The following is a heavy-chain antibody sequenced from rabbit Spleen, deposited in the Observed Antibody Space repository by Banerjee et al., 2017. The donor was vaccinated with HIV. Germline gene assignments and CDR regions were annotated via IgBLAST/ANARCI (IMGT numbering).Heavy chain of an antibody. Sequence: QEQLKESGGGLVQPGGSLKLSCKASGFDFSSYYMSWVRQAPGKGLEWIGYIDPIFGTTYYASWAKGRFTISKTSSTTVTLQMTSLTVADTATYFCARDTGSSFSTYGMDLWGPGTLVTVS. CDR3: ARDTGSSFSTYGMDL. D-gene: IGHD8-1*01. CDR2: IDPIFGTT. V-gene: IGHV1S45*01. J-gene: IGHJ6*01. CDR1: GFDFSSYYM.